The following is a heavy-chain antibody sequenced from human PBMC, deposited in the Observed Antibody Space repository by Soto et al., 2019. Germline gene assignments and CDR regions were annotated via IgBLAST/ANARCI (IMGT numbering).Heavy chain of an antibody. CDR3: ATSEGRDGYSFDY. Sequence: ASVKVSCKXSGYTFPRYALNWVRQAPGQSPEWMGWINPGNGNTKYSQRFQGRVTITRDTSASTAYMELSSLTSEDTAVYYCATSEGRDGYSFDYWGPGTLVTVSS. CDR2: INPGNGNT. V-gene: IGHV1-3*01. J-gene: IGHJ4*02. D-gene: IGHD5-12*01. CDR1: GYTFPRYA.